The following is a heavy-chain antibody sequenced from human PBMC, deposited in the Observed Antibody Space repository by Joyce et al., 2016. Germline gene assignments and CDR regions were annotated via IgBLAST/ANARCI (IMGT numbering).Heavy chain of an antibody. CDR3: ARDTAMATGYYYYGMDV. J-gene: IGHJ6*02. V-gene: IGHV1-46*01. CDR2: INPSGGST. CDR1: GDTFTNYY. Sequence: QVQLVQSGAEVKKPGASVKVSCKSSGDTFTNYYMHWVRKSPGQGLEWMGIINPSGGSTNSAHKFQGRVTMTRDTSTSTVYMELSSLRSEDTAVYYCARDTAMATGYYYYGMDVWGQGTTVTVSS. D-gene: IGHD5-18*01.